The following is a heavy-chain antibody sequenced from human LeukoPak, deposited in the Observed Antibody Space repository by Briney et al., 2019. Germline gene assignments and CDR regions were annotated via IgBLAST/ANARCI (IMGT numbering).Heavy chain of an antibody. V-gene: IGHV5-51*01. D-gene: IGHD2-2*01. Sequence: GESLKISCKGSGYSFTSYWIGWVRQMPGKGLEWMGIIYPGDSDTRYSPSFQGQVTISADKSISTAYLQWSSLKASGTAMYYCARLYCSSTSCYGFMDYFDYWGQGTLVTVSS. J-gene: IGHJ4*02. CDR1: GYSFTSYW. CDR3: ARLYCSSTSCYGFMDYFDY. CDR2: IYPGDSDT.